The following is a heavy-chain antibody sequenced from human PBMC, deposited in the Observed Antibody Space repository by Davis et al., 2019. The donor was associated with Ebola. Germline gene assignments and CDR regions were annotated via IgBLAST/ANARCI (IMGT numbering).Heavy chain of an antibody. Sequence: AASVKVSCKASGYTFTSYAMHWVRQAPGQRLEWMGWINAGNGNTKYSQKFQGRVTITRDTSASTAYMEVGSLRSDDTAVYYCARSLFVGIAARHDYWGQGTLVTVSS. CDR1: GYTFTSYA. CDR3: ARSLFVGIAARHDY. J-gene: IGHJ4*02. V-gene: IGHV1-3*01. D-gene: IGHD6-6*01. CDR2: INAGNGNT.